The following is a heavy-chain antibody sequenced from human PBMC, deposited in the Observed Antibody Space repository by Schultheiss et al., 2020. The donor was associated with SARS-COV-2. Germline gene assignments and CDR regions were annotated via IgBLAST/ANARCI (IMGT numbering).Heavy chain of an antibody. CDR3: ASWHYYGSGSYIFAI. J-gene: IGHJ3*02. Sequence: SETLSLTCTVSGGSISSGGYYWGWIRQPPGKGLEWIGSIYYSGSTYYNPSLKSRVTISVDTSKNQFSLKLSSVTAADTAVYYCASWHYYGSGSYIFAIWGQGTMVTVSS. CDR1: GGSISSGGYY. CDR2: IYYSGST. D-gene: IGHD3-10*01. V-gene: IGHV4-39*07.